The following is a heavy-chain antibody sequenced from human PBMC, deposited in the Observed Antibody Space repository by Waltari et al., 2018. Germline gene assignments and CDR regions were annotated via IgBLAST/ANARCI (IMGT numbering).Heavy chain of an antibody. CDR3: ARTAQLLFMDV. CDR2: INPNSGGK. CDR1: GYTFTGYY. V-gene: IGHV1-2*02. D-gene: IGHD2-2*01. J-gene: IGHJ6*02. Sequence: QVQLVQSGAEVKKPGASVKVSCKASGYTFTGYYMHWVRQAPGQGLEWMGWINPNSGGKNYAQKFQGRVTMTRETSISTAYMELSRLRSDDTAVYYCARTAQLLFMDVWGQGTTVTVSS.